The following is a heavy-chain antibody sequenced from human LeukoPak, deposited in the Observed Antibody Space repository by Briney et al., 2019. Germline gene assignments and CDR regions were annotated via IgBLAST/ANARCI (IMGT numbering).Heavy chain of an antibody. Sequence: SETLSLTCSVSGDSLSSGSHYWRWLRQLPGKGLESIVFISYSGYTSYNPSLKSRVSISVDTSKNQFSLKLTSVTAADTAVYYCSRGGNRFGGFYFDYWGRGTLVTVSS. CDR3: SRGGNRFGGFYFDY. V-gene: IGHV4-31*03. CDR2: ISYSGYT. D-gene: IGHD3-10*01. CDR1: GDSLSSGSHY. J-gene: IGHJ4*02.